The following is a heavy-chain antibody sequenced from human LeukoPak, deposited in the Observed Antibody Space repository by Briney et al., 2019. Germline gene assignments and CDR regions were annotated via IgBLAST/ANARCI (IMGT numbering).Heavy chain of an antibody. CDR1: GFTFSSYA. Sequence: PGGSLRLSCAASGFTFSSYAMHWVRQAPGKGLERVAVISYDGSNKYYADSVKGRFTISRDNSKNTLYLQMNSLRAEDTAVYYCAREVGFGQLIGGAPPAGYGGQGTLVTVSS. CDR2: ISYDGSNK. V-gene: IGHV3-30-3*01. J-gene: IGHJ4*02. D-gene: IGHD1-26*01. CDR3: AREVGFGQLIGGAPPAGY.